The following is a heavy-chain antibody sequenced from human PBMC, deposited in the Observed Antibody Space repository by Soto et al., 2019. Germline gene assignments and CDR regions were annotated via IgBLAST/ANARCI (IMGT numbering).Heavy chain of an antibody. V-gene: IGHV3-33*01. CDR3: VRDGIGGTSYRGYLDY. J-gene: IGHJ4*02. CDR2: IWKDGSNK. CDR1: GFKFSDYG. Sequence: QVQVVESGGGVVQPGRSLRLSCGVFGFKFSDYGMHWVRQAPGKGLDWVAMIWKDGSNKYYADTVRGRITISKDNSQKPLDLQINSLKSEDTAVYYCVRDGIGGTSYRGYLDYLGQGTQVTVSS. D-gene: IGHD1-26*01.